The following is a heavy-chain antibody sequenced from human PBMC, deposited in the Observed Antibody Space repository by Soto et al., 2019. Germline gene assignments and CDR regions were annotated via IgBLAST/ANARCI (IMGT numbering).Heavy chain of an antibody. CDR2: IYHSGNT. J-gene: IGHJ4*02. CDR3: ARIAAAGTRFDY. V-gene: IGHV4-4*02. Sequence: QVQLQESGPGLVKPSGTLSLTCAVSGGSISSTNWWSWVRQPPGKGLEWIGEIYHSGNTNYNPSLQSRVTISVGKSKNQFSLKLSSVTAADTAVYFCARIAAAGTRFDYWGQGTLVTVSS. CDR1: GGSISSTNW. D-gene: IGHD6-13*01.